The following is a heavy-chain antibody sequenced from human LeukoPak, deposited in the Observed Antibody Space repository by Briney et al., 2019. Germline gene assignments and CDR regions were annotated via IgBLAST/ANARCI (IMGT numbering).Heavy chain of an antibody. Sequence: PSETLSLTCTVSGGSISSYYWSWIRQPAGKGLEWIGRIYTSGSTNYNPSLKSRVTMSVDTSKNQFSLKLSSVTAADTAVYYCARWDYYDSSGYRKYYFDYWGQGTLVTVSS. J-gene: IGHJ4*02. CDR1: GGSISSYY. D-gene: IGHD3-22*01. CDR2: IYTSGST. V-gene: IGHV4-4*07. CDR3: ARWDYYDSSGYRKYYFDY.